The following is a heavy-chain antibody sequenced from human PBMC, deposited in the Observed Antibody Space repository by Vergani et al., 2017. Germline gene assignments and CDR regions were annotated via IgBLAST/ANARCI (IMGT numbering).Heavy chain of an antibody. V-gene: IGHV3-33*08. D-gene: IGHD2-2*02. CDR3: AREFYCSSTSCYTESYYYYYMDV. CDR2: IWYDGSNK. J-gene: IGHJ6*03. CDR1: GFTFSSYG. Sequence: QVQLVESGGGVVQPGRSLRLSCAASGFTFSSYGMHWVRQAPGKGLEWVAVIWYDGSNKYYADPVKGRFTISRDNSKNTLYLQMNSLRAEDTAVYYCAREFYCSSTSCYTESYYYYYMDVWGKGTTVTVSS.